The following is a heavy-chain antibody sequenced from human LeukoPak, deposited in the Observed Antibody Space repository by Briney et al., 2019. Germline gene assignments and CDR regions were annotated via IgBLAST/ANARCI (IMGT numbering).Heavy chain of an antibody. J-gene: IGHJ3*02. CDR2: IDSSSSYI. CDR1: GFTFSSYS. CDR3: ARPGITGTMGYGAFDI. V-gene: IGHV3-21*01. Sequence: GGSLRLSCAASGFTFSSYSINWVRQAPGKGLEWVSSIDSSSSYIYYADSVKGRFTISRDNTKNSLFLQMNSLRVEDTAVYYCARPGITGTMGYGAFDIWGQGTRVTVSS. D-gene: IGHD1-7*01.